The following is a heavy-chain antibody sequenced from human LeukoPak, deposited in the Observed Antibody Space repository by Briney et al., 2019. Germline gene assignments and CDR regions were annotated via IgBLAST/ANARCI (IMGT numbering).Heavy chain of an antibody. V-gene: IGHV5-51*01. CDR3: ARRGPNAPFDY. D-gene: IGHD2-8*01. CDR2: IYPGDSDT. J-gene: IGHJ4*02. Sequence: GESLKISCKGSGYSFANYWIGWVLQVPGKGLEWMGIIYPGDSDTRYSPSFQGQVTISADKSISTAYLQWSTLKASDTAMYYCARRGPNAPFDYWGQGALVTVSS. CDR1: GYSFANYW.